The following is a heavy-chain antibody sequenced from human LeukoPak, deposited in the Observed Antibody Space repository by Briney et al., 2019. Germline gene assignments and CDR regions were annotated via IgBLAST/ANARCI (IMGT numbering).Heavy chain of an antibody. Sequence: SETLSLTCTVSGYSISSGYYWAWIRQPPGKGLEWIGNVYQSGTTYYNSSLKSRVTISVDTAKNQFSLKLNSVTAADTAVYYCARVAYKTDYWGQGTLVTVSS. D-gene: IGHD1-14*01. CDR3: ARVAYKTDY. CDR2: VYQSGTT. CDR1: GYSISSGYY. V-gene: IGHV4-38-2*02. J-gene: IGHJ4*02.